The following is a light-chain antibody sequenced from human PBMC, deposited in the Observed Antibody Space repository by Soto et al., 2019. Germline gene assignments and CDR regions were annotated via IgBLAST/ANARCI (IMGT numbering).Light chain of an antibody. CDR1: SSDIGGYDY. CDR2: NVS. J-gene: IGLJ2*01. V-gene: IGLV2-14*01. Sequence: HSALTQPASVSGSPGQSITISCTGTSSDIGGYDYVSWYQQHPGKAPKLMIHNVSNRPSGVSNRFSGSKSGNTASLTISGLQAEDEADYYCSSFTSSTTLVFGGGTKLTVL. CDR3: SSFTSSTTLV.